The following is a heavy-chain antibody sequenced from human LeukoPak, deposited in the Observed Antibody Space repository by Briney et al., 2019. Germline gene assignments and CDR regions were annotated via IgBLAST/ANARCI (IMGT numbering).Heavy chain of an antibody. CDR2: ISSSSSYI. CDR3: ARDSVRGGRYGMDV. D-gene: IGHD3-10*01. Sequence: PGGSLRLSCAASGFTFSSNSMNWVRQAPGKGLEWVSSISSSSSYIYYADSVKGRFTISRDNATNSLYLQMNSLRAEDTAVYYCARDSVRGGRYGMDVWGQGTTVTVSS. CDR1: GFTFSSNS. V-gene: IGHV3-21*01. J-gene: IGHJ6*02.